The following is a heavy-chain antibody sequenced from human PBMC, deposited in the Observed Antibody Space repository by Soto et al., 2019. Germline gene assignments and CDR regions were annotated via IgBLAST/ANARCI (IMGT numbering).Heavy chain of an antibody. Sequence: QVQLVQSGAEVKKPGSSVKVSCKASGGTFSSYAISWVRQAPGQGLEWMGGIIPIFGTTDYAQKFQGRVTITADESTSTAHMELSSLRSEDTAVYYCARKWGCGGDCFDSWGQGTLVTVSS. J-gene: IGHJ4*02. V-gene: IGHV1-69*01. CDR3: ARKWGCGGDCFDS. D-gene: IGHD2-21*01. CDR1: GGTFSSYA. CDR2: IIPIFGTT.